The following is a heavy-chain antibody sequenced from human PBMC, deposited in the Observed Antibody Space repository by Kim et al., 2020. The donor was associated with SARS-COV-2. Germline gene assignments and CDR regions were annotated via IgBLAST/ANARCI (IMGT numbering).Heavy chain of an antibody. D-gene: IGHD3-10*01. Sequence: GGSLRLSCAASGFTFSSYAMSWVRQAPGKGLEWVSGISGNGESTYYADSVKGRFTISRDTSKRTLYLQMNSLRAEDTAVYYCARDRRGFNPYYGMDVWGQGTTVIVTS. CDR2: ISGNGEST. V-gene: IGHV3-23*01. CDR1: GFTFSSYA. CDR3: ARDRRGFNPYYGMDV. J-gene: IGHJ6*02.